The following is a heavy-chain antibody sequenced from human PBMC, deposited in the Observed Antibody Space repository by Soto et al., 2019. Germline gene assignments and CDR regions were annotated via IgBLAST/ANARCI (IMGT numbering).Heavy chain of an antibody. D-gene: IGHD5-12*01. V-gene: IGHV4-34*01. CDR3: ARGESGYSGYANWFDP. CDR1: GGSFSGYY. J-gene: IGHJ5*02. Sequence: SETLSLTXAVYGGSFSGYYWSWIRQPPGKGLEWIGEINHSGSTNYNPSLKSRVTISVDTSKNQFSLKLSSVTAADTAVYYCARGESGYSGYANWFDPWGQGTLVTVSS. CDR2: INHSGST.